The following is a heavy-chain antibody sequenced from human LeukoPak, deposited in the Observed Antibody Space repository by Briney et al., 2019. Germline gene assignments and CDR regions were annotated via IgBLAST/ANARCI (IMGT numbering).Heavy chain of an antibody. CDR2: IWYDGSNK. Sequence: GRSLRLSCAASGFTFSSYAMHWVRQAPGKGLEWVAVIWYDGSNKYYADSVKGRFTISRDNSKNTLYLQMNSLRAEDTAVYYCAREKVVTTFHNYYYYGMDVWGQGTTVTVSS. CDR1: GFTFSSYA. V-gene: IGHV3-33*08. J-gene: IGHJ6*02. D-gene: IGHD2-21*02. CDR3: AREKVVTTFHNYYYYGMDV.